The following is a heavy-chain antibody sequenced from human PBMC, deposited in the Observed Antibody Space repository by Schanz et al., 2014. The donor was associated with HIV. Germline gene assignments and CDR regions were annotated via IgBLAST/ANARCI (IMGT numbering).Heavy chain of an antibody. J-gene: IGHJ4*02. CDR3: ARGRSGYCSGGSCPYGRYYFDY. V-gene: IGHV1-2*02. D-gene: IGHD2-15*01. CDR1: GYTFNDYY. CDR2: INGDDGAT. Sequence: QVQVVQSGAELKKPGASVRVSCKTSGYTFNDYYIHWVRQAPGEGLEWMGWINGDDGATRYSQKFQGRVTMTRDTSISTAYMELSRLRSDDTAVYYCARGRSGYCSGGSCPYGRYYFDYWGQGTLVTVSS.